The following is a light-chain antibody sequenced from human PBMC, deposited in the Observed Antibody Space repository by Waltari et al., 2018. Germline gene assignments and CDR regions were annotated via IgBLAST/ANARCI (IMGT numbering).Light chain of an antibody. CDR1: SLRSYY. CDR3: NSRDSSGNVV. Sequence: SSELTQDPAVSVALGQTVRITCQGDSLRSYYASWYQQKPGQAPVLVIYGKNNRPSRIPARFAGSSAGNTASLTITGAQAEDEADYSCNSRDSSGNVVFGGGTKLTVL. V-gene: IGLV3-19*01. J-gene: IGLJ2*01. CDR2: GKN.